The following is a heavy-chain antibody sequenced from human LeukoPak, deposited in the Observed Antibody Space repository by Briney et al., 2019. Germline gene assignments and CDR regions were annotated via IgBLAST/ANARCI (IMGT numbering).Heavy chain of an antibody. V-gene: IGHV4-38-2*02. Sequence: SETLSLTRTVSGYSISSGYYWGWIRPPPGKGLEWIGSIYPSGSTYYYPSLKSRVTISLATSKNQFSLKLSSVTAADTAVYYCARAYFSSWYMNWFDPWGQGTLVTVSS. J-gene: IGHJ5*02. CDR2: IYPSGST. D-gene: IGHD6-13*01. CDR1: GYSISSGYY. CDR3: ARAYFSSWYMNWFDP.